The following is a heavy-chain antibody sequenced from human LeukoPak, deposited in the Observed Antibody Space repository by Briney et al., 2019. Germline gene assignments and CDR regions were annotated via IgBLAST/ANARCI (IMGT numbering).Heavy chain of an antibody. CDR1: GYTFTGYY. CDR2: INPNSGGT. D-gene: IGHD6-6*01. J-gene: IGHJ4*02. CDR3: AREYSSSSGLDY. V-gene: IGHV1-2*02. Sequence: ASVKVSCKASGYTFTGYYIHWVRQAPGQGLEWMGWINPNSGGTNYAQKFQGRVTMTRDTSISTAYMEVSRLRSDDTAVYYCAREYSSSSGLDYWGQGTLVTVSS.